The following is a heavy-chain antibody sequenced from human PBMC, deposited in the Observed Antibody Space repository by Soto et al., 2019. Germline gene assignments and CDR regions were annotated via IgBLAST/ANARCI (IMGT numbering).Heavy chain of an antibody. Sequence: SETLSLTCSVSSVSVSGSYWCAWVRQPPGKGLEWIGEIDHSGHTNYNPSLKSRVTMSLDNSKNQFSLNLRSVTAADTAVYYCARSNWNYVRTLDYWGHGTQVTVSS. CDR3: ARSNWNYVRTLDY. J-gene: IGHJ4*01. CDR2: IDHSGHT. D-gene: IGHD1-7*01. CDR1: SVSVSGSYW. V-gene: IGHV4-4*02.